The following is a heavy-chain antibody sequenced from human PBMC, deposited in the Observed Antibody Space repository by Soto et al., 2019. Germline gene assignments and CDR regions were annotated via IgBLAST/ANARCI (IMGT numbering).Heavy chain of an antibody. Sequence: ESLKIPCKGSGYSFTSYWIGWVRQMPGEGLEWMGIIYPGDSDTRYSPSFQGQVPISAHKALSTAYLQWSSLKAPDTATDYCARRLVGSSHSMDVWGQGTTVTVSS. CDR3: ARRLVGSSHSMDV. CDR1: GYSFTSYW. V-gene: IGHV5-51*01. D-gene: IGHD2-2*03. J-gene: IGHJ6*02. CDR2: IYPGDSDT.